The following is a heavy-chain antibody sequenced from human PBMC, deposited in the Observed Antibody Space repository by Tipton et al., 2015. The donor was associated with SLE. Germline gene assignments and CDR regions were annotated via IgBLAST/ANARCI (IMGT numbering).Heavy chain of an antibody. J-gene: IGHJ3*02. D-gene: IGHD3-16*01. CDR1: GGSFSGYY. CDR2: IYTSGST. Sequence: TLSLTCAVYGGSFSGYYWSWIRQPAGKGLEWIGRIYTSGSTNYNPSLKSRVTMSVDTSKNQFSLKLSSVTAADTAVYYCARDSFTGDFAFDIWGQGTMVTVSS. CDR3: ARDSFTGDFAFDI. V-gene: IGHV4-4*07.